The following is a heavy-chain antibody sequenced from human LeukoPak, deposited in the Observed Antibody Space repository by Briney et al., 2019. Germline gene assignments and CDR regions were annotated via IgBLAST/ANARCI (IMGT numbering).Heavy chain of an antibody. Sequence: SETLSLTCTVSGGSISSYYWSWIRQPPGKGLEWIGYIYYSGSTNYNPSLKSRVTISVGTSKNQFSLKLSSVTAADTAVYYCARDGGYSGYDGFDYWGQGTLVTVSS. D-gene: IGHD5-12*01. J-gene: IGHJ4*02. V-gene: IGHV4-59*01. CDR2: IYYSGST. CDR3: ARDGGYSGYDGFDY. CDR1: GGSISSYY.